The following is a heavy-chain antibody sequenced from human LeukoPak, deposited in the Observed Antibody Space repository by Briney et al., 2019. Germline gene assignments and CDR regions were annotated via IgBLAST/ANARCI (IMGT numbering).Heavy chain of an antibody. CDR3: ASARSNYIDY. CDR1: GGSSSSYY. Sequence: PSETLSLTCTVSGGSSSSYYWSWIRQPPGKGLEWIGYIYTSGNTNYNPSLKSRVTLSVDTSKNQFSLKLSSVTAADTAVYCCASARSNYIDYWGQGTLVTVSS. J-gene: IGHJ4*02. D-gene: IGHD3-10*01. CDR2: IYTSGNT. V-gene: IGHV4-4*09.